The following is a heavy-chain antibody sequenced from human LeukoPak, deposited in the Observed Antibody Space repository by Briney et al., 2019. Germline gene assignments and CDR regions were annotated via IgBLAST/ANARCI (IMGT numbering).Heavy chain of an antibody. Sequence: PGGSLRLSCVASGFTFSSYWMAWVRQAPGKGLEWVANTNQDGSEKNYVDSVKGRLTISRDNAKNSLCLQMNSLRAEDTAVYYCARDRGYSTFDMWGQETLVTVSS. V-gene: IGHV3-7*05. CDR2: TNQDGSEK. D-gene: IGHD2/OR15-2a*01. J-gene: IGHJ4*02. CDR1: GFTFSSYW. CDR3: ARDRGYSTFDM.